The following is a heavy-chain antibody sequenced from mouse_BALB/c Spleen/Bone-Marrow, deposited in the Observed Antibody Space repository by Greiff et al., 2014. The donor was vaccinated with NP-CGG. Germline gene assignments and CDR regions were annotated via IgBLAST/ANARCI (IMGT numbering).Heavy chain of an antibody. CDR1: GYSITSGYS. CDR2: IHYSGSI. D-gene: IGHD2-1*01. J-gene: IGHJ4*01. CDR3: ARGDYGSYGAMDY. V-gene: IGHV3-1*02. Sequence: VQLQQSGPDLVKPSRSLSLTCTVTGYSITSGYSWHWIRQFPGNKLEWMGYIHYSGSINCDPSLKSRFSITRDTSKNQFFLQLNSVTTEDTATYYCARGDYGSYGAMDYWGQGTSVTVSS.